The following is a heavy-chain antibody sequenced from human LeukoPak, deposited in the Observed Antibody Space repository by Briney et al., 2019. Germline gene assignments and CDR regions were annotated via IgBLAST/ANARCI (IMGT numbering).Heavy chain of an antibody. J-gene: IGHJ3*02. V-gene: IGHV4-59*01. Sequence: SETLSLTCTVSGGSISYYHWSWIRQPPGKGLEWIGYIYYSGSTNYNPSLKSRVTISVDTSKNQFSLKLSSVTAADTAVYYCARERSPGSYYDAFDIWGQGTMVTVSS. D-gene: IGHD1-26*01. CDR3: ARERSPGSYYDAFDI. CDR2: IYYSGST. CDR1: GGSISYYH.